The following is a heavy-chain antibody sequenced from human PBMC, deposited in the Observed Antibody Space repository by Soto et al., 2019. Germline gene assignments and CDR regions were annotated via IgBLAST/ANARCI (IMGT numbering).Heavy chain of an antibody. D-gene: IGHD2-2*01. CDR2: IRPDGSET. Sequence: PGGSLRLSCAAPTFIFSTYWMTWVRQPPGKGLEWVANIRPDGSETHYVDSVEGRFTISRDNSKNTLYLQMNSLRAEDTAVYYFAIAEGGYCATTSCYVDYWGQGTLVTVSS. CDR3: AIAEGGYCATTSCYVDY. V-gene: IGHV3-7*03. CDR1: TFIFSTYW. J-gene: IGHJ4*02.